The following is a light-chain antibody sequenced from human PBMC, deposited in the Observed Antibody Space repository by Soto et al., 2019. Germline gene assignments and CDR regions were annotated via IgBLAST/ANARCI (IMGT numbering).Light chain of an antibody. CDR3: SSYAGGIIWV. J-gene: IGLJ3*02. CDR2: EGI. CDR1: SSDVATYNL. V-gene: IGLV2-23*01. Sequence: QSALTQPASVSGSPGQSITISCTGTSSDVATYNLVSWYQHHPGKAPKLIIYEGIKRPSGVSNRFSGSRSGNTASLTISGLQAEDEADYFCSSYAGGIIWVFGGGTQLTVL.